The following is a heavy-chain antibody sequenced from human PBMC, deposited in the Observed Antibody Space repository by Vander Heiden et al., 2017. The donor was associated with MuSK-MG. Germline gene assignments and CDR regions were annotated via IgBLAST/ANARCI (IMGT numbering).Heavy chain of an antibody. CDR3: VKEGYSSSWYSYNWFDP. V-gene: IGHV3-64D*06. CDR2: ISSNGGST. Sequence: EVQLVESGGGLVQPGGSLRLSCSASGFPFSSHAMHGVRQAPGKGLEYVSAISSNGGSTYYADSVKGRFTISRDNSKNTLYLQMSSLRAEDTAVYYCVKEGYSSSWYSYNWFDPWGQGTLVTVSS. J-gene: IGHJ5*02. D-gene: IGHD6-13*01. CDR1: GFPFSSHA.